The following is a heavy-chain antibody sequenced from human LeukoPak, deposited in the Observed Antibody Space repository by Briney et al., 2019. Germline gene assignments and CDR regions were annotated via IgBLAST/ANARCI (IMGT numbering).Heavy chain of an antibody. CDR3: ASSYGSGSKYTFGS. V-gene: IGHV1-18*01. CDR1: GYTFTTYA. Sequence: GASVKVSCKASGYTFTTYAITWVRQAPGQGLEWMGWISPYNGNTYYAPKFQGRVSLTTDTSTSTSYMELRTLRSDDTAVYYCASSYGSGSKYTFGSWGQGTLVTVSS. CDR2: ISPYNGNT. D-gene: IGHD3-10*01. J-gene: IGHJ4*02.